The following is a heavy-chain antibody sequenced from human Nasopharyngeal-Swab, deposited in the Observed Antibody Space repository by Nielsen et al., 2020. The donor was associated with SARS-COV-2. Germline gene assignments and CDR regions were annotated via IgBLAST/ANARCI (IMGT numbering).Heavy chain of an antibody. CDR2: ISSRGTGI. Sequence: GGSLRLSCAASGFTFSSYKMHWVRQAPGKGLEWVSYISSRGTGIYDADSVKGRFTISRDNSKNTLYLQMNSLRAEDTAVYYCAARERSFGGATKGSLDYWGQGTLVTVSS. V-gene: IGHV3-48*03. J-gene: IGHJ4*02. D-gene: IGHD3-16*01. CDR3: AARERSFGGATKGSLDY. CDR1: GFTFSSYK.